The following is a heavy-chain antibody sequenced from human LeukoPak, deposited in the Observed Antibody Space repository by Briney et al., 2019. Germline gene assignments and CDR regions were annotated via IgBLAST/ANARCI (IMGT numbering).Heavy chain of an antibody. CDR2: IKQDGSEK. Sequence: PGGSLRLSCAASGFTFSSYWMSWVRQAPGKGLEWVANIKQDGSEKYYVDSVKGRFTISRDNAKNSLYLQMNSLRAEDTAVYYCARDPPRRYYDFWGAKEGAFDIWGQGTMVTVSS. CDR1: GFTFSSYW. CDR3: ARDPPRRYYDFWGAKEGAFDI. J-gene: IGHJ3*02. D-gene: IGHD3-3*01. V-gene: IGHV3-7*01.